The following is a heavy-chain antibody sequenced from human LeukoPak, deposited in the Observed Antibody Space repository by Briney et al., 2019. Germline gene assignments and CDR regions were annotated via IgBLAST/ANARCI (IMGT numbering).Heavy chain of an antibody. D-gene: IGHD6-13*01. CDR2: IYTSGST. Sequence: SETLSLTCTVSGGSISSYYWSWIRQPAGKGLEWIGRIYTSGSTNYNPSLKSRVTMSVDTSKNQFSPKLSSVTAADTAVYYCAREPYSSSWNNWFDPWGQGTLVTVSS. V-gene: IGHV4-4*07. CDR1: GGSISSYY. CDR3: AREPYSSSWNNWFDP. J-gene: IGHJ5*02.